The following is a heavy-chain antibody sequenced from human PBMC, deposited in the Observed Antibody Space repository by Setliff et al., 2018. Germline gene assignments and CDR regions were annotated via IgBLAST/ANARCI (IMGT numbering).Heavy chain of an antibody. D-gene: IGHD2-8*02. Sequence: SVKVSCKASGDTFSTYALSWVRQAPGQGLEWMGGIIPLLETAKYAQKFQGRVTITADKSTSTGYMELRSLTPDDTAVYYCSRLVRYCTARTCQTASGAEIWGQGTLVTVSS. V-gene: IGHV1-69*06. J-gene: IGHJ4*02. CDR2: IIPLLETA. CDR3: SRLVRYCTARTCQTASGAEI. CDR1: GDTFSTYA.